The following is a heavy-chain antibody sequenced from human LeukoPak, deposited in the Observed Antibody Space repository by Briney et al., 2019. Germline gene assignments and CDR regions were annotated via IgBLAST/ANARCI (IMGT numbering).Heavy chain of an antibody. CDR1: GFTFSSYG. D-gene: IGHD3-10*01. J-gene: IGHJ5*02. CDR3: AKDYSKTGYYGSGTYYRPNWFDP. Sequence: PGGSLRLSCAASGFTFSSYGMHWVRQAPGKGLEGVAVIRYDGSNKYYADSVKGRFTISRDNSKNTLYLQMNSLRAEDTAVYYWAKDYSKTGYYGSGTYYRPNWFDPWGQGTLVTVSS. CDR2: IRYDGSNK. V-gene: IGHV3-30*02.